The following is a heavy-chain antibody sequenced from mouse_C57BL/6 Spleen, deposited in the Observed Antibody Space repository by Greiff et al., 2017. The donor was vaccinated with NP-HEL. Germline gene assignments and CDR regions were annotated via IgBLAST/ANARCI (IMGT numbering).Heavy chain of an antibody. J-gene: IGHJ4*01. CDR2: IYPRSGNT. Sequence: QVQLKQSGAELARPGASVKLSCKASGYTFTSYGISWVKQRTGQGLEWIGEIYPRSGNTYYNEKFKGKATLTADKSSSTAYMELRSLTSEDSAVYFWARFYYYGSSPYAMDYWGQGTSVTVSS. D-gene: IGHD1-1*01. V-gene: IGHV1-81*01. CDR1: GYTFTSYG. CDR3: ARFYYYGSSPYAMDY.